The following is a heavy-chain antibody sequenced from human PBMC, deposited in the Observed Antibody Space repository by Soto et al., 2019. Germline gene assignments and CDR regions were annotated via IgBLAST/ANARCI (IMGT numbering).Heavy chain of an antibody. CDR2: IYYSGST. CDR3: ARLDGSEHYFVS. V-gene: IGHV4-59*11. Sequence: SETLSPTCTVSGSSISSHYWSWVRQRPWQVHEWIGYIYYSGSTNYTPSLKSRLTISVDTSKSQFSLRLSSVSVAVTAVYFCARLDGSEHYFVSGGKGALVSVSS. J-gene: IGHJ4*02. D-gene: IGHD3-9*01. CDR1: GSSISSHY.